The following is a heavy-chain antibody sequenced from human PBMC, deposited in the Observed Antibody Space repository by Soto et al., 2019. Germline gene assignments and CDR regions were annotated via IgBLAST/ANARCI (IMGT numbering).Heavy chain of an antibody. D-gene: IGHD2-15*01. CDR2: IYYSGST. Sequence: QVQLQESGPGLVKPSETLSLTCTVSGGSISSYYWSWIRQPPGKGLEWIGYIYYSGSTNYNPSLNSRATISVDTSKNRFSLKLSSVTAADTAVYYCARGYCSGGSCYPNWFDPWGQGTLVTVSS. J-gene: IGHJ5*02. CDR1: GGSISSYY. V-gene: IGHV4-59*01. CDR3: ARGYCSGGSCYPNWFDP.